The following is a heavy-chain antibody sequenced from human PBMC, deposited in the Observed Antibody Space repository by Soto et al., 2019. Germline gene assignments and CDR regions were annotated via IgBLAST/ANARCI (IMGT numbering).Heavy chain of an antibody. CDR1: GGTFSSYA. J-gene: IGHJ5*02. CDR2: IIPIFGTA. CDR3: ARDDFALDYYGSGSHLGWFDP. V-gene: IGHV1-69*13. Sequence: ASVKVSCKASGGTFSSYAISWVRQAPGQGLEWMGGIIPIFGTANYAQKFQGRVTITADESTSTAYMELSSLRSEDAAVYYCARDDFALDYYGSGSHLGWFDPWGQGTTVTVSS. D-gene: IGHD3-10*01.